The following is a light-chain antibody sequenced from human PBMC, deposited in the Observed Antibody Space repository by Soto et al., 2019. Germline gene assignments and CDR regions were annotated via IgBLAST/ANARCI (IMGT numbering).Light chain of an antibody. CDR1: QSVNTY. CDR3: QQRSSWPLT. CDR2: DTS. Sequence: EIVLTQSPVTLSLSPGERVTLSCRASQSVNTYLTWHQQKPGQAPRLLIYDTSNRPTGIPPRLNGSGSERDFTLTISSLEPEDSAVYYCQQRSSWPLTFGGGTKVEIK. J-gene: IGKJ4*01. V-gene: IGKV3-11*02.